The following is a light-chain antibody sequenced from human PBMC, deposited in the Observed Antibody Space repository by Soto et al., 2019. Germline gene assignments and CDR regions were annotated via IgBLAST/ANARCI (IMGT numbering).Light chain of an antibody. CDR2: SNS. J-gene: IGLJ1*01. Sequence: QAVVAQPLSASGTPGQRVTISCSGSSSNIGINYVYWYQQLPGTAPKLLIYSNSQRPSGVPDRFSGSKSGTSASLAISGLRSEDEADYYCAAWDDSLSGYVFGTGTKLTVL. V-gene: IGLV1-47*02. CDR3: AAWDDSLSGYV. CDR1: SSNIGINY.